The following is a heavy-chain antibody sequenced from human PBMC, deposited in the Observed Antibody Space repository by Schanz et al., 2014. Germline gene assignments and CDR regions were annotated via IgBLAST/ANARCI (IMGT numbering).Heavy chain of an antibody. CDR3: ARKMKLGVYGGKGHDSLDI. CDR2: INSVGSNT. Sequence: EVQLAQSGGGLVQPGGSLRLSCAASGFTFSSHWMHWVRQDPGKGLVWVARINSVGSNTDYADSVTGRFTISRDNAKNTLYLQMNTLRAEDTAVYYCARKMKLGVYGGKGHDSLDIWGQGTMVTVS. CDR1: GFTFSSHW. V-gene: IGHV3-74*01. J-gene: IGHJ3*02. D-gene: IGHD4-17*01.